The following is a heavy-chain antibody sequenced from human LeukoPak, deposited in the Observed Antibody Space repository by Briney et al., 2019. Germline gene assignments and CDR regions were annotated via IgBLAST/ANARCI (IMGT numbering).Heavy chain of an antibody. V-gene: IGHV3-21*01. CDR3: AREYSGSSDYYYYMDV. J-gene: IGHJ6*03. Sequence: GGSLRLSCAASGFTFSSYSMNWVRQAPGKGLEWVSSISSSSSYIYYADSVKGRFTISRDNAKNSLYLQMTSLRAEDTAMYYCAREYSGSSDYYYYMDVWGKGTTVTISS. D-gene: IGHD6-6*01. CDR1: GFTFSSYS. CDR2: ISSSSSYI.